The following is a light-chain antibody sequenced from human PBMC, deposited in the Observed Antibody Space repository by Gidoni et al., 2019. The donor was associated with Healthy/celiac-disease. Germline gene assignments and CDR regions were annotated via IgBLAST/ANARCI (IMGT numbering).Light chain of an antibody. CDR1: QSVLYSSNNKNY. Sequence: DIVLTQSPDPLAVALGERATIHCKSSQSVLYSSNNKNYLAWYQQKPGQPPKLLIYSASTRESGVPDRFSGSGSGTDFTLTISSLQAEDVAVYYCQQYYSTPLTFGPGTKVDIK. J-gene: IGKJ3*01. CDR2: SAS. CDR3: QQYYSTPLT. V-gene: IGKV4-1*01.